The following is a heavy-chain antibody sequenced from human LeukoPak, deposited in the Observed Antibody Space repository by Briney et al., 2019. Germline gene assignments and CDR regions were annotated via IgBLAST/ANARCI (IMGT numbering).Heavy chain of an antibody. J-gene: IGHJ4*02. CDR2: ISGSSNFI. CDR3: ARVGGELLPLDY. CDR1: GFTISGYN. V-gene: IGHV3-21*01. Sequence: GGSLRLSCAASGFTISGYNMHWVRQAPGKGLEWVSSISGSSNFIYYTDSVKGRFTISRDNAKNSLYLQMNSLRADDTAVYYCARVGGELLPLDYWGQGTLVTVS. D-gene: IGHD1-26*01.